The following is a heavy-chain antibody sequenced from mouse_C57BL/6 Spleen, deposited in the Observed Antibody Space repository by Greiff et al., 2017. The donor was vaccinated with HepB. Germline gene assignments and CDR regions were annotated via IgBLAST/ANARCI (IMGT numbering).Heavy chain of an antibody. Sequence: EVKLMESGGGLVKPGGSLKLSCAASGFTFSDYGMHWVRQAPEKGLEWVAYISSGSSTIYYADTVKGRFTISRDNAKNTLFLQMTSLRSEDTAMYYCARDANWDGAWFAYWGQGTLVTVSA. J-gene: IGHJ3*01. CDR1: GFTFSDYG. D-gene: IGHD4-1*01. V-gene: IGHV5-17*01. CDR2: ISSGSSTI. CDR3: ARDANWDGAWFAY.